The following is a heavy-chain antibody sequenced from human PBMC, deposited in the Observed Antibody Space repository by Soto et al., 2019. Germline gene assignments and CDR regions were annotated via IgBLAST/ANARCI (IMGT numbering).Heavy chain of an antibody. J-gene: IGHJ6*02. Sequence: QVQLVESGGGVVQPGRSLRLSCAASGFTFSSYGMHWVRQAPGKGLEWVAVIWYDGSNKYYADSVKGRFTISRDNSKNTLYLQMNSLRAEDTAVYYCAREQTGYQLPSPYGMDVWGQGTTVTVSS. CDR1: GFTFSSYG. CDR2: IWYDGSNK. V-gene: IGHV3-33*01. D-gene: IGHD2-2*01. CDR3: AREQTGYQLPSPYGMDV.